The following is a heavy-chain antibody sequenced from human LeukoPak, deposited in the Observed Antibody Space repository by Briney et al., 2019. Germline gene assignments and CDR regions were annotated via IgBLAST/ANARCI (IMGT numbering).Heavy chain of an antibody. V-gene: IGHV3-23*01. D-gene: IGHD6-19*01. CDR1: GFAFSSFA. J-gene: IGHJ6*03. Sequence: GGSLRLSCAASGFAFSSFAMGWARQSPGKGLEWLSTINGGGNTTFYADSVKGRFTISRDNSKNTLYLHMDSLRPDDTAIYYCTKELHVAVAVADYYYFYMDVWGRGTAVTVSS. CDR2: INGGGNTT. CDR3: TKELHVAVAVADYYYFYMDV.